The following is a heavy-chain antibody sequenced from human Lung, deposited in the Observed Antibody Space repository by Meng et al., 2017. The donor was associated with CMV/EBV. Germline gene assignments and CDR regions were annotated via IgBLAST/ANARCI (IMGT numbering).Heavy chain of an antibody. CDR3: AKAFSSSWYREYYDY. CDR1: GFTFSSFA. D-gene: IGHD6-13*01. CDR2: ITGSGGST. Sequence: GGSLRLSCAASGFTFSSFAMSWVRQAPGKGLEWVSAITGSGGSTYYADSVRGRFTISRDNSKNTLYLQLNSLRAEDTAVYYCAKAFSSSWYREYYDYWGQGTXVTVSS. V-gene: IGHV3-23*01. J-gene: IGHJ4*02.